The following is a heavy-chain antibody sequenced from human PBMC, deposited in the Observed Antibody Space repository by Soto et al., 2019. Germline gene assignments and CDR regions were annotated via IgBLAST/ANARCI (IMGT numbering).Heavy chain of an antibody. CDR2: INHSGST. J-gene: IGHJ6*02. D-gene: IGHD2-2*01. CDR1: GGSFSGYY. CDR3: ARGHQLPYYYYYGMDV. V-gene: IGHV4-34*01. Sequence: KSSETLSLTCAVYGGSFSGYYWSWIRQPPGKGLEWIGEINHSGSTNYNPSLKSRVTISVDTSKNQFSLKLSSVTAADTAVYYCARGHQLPYYYYYGMDVWGQGTTVTVSS.